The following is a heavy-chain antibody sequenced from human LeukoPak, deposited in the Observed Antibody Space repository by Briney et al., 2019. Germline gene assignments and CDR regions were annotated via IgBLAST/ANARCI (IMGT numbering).Heavy chain of an antibody. D-gene: IGHD3-10*01. CDR2: INPNSGGS. Sequence: ASVKVSCKASGYTFTGYYMHWVRQAPGQGLEWMGGINPNSGGSNYPQKFQGRVTMTRDTSISTAYMELSRLRSDDTAVYYCARAIDYGSGSYLLDYWGQGTLVSVSS. V-gene: IGHV1-2*02. J-gene: IGHJ4*02. CDR1: GYTFTGYY. CDR3: ARAIDYGSGSYLLDY.